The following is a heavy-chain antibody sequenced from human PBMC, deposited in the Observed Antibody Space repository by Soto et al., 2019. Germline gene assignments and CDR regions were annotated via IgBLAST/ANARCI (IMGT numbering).Heavy chain of an antibody. CDR2: IYYSGST. CDR3: ARRYGYSFDY. Sequence: SETLSLTCTVSGGSISSYYWSWFRQPPGKGLEWIGYIYYSGSTNYNPSLKSRVTISVDTSKNQFSLKLSSVTAADTAVYHCARRYGYSFDYWGQGTLVTVSS. CDR1: GGSISSYY. J-gene: IGHJ4*02. D-gene: IGHD1-1*01. V-gene: IGHV4-59*08.